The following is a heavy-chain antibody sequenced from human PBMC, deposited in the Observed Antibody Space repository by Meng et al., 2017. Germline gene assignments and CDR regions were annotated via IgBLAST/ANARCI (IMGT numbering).Heavy chain of an antibody. CDR1: GYTFTSYA. V-gene: IGHV7-4-1*02. J-gene: IGHJ4*02. Sequence: ASVKVSCKASGYTFTSYAMNWVRQAPGQGREWMGWINTNTGNPTYAQGFTGRFVFSLDTSVSTAYLQISSLKAEDTAVYYCARDVTWGSTSCYDYWGQGTLVTVSS. CDR2: INTNTGNP. CDR3: ARDVTWGSTSCYDY. D-gene: IGHD2-2*01.